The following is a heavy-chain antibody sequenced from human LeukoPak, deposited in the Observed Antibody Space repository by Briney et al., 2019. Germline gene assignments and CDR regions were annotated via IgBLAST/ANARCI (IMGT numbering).Heavy chain of an antibody. J-gene: IGHJ4*02. CDR1: GGSISSGYYY. V-gene: IGHV4-39*07. D-gene: IGHD3-9*01. Sequence: PSETLSLTCSVSGGSISSGYYYWGWIRQPPGKGLEWIGSVFYSGSTSYNPSFKSRITMSVDTSKNQFSLKLSSVTAADTAVYYCARGAPYYDIVTGYRIYYFDYWGQGTLVTVSS. CDR3: ARGAPYYDIVTGYRIYYFDY. CDR2: VFYSGST.